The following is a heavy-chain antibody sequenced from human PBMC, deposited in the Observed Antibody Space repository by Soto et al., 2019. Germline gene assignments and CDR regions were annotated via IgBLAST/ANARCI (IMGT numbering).Heavy chain of an antibody. D-gene: IGHD3-10*01. Sequence: SETPVLTCAVYGVSFSGYYWSWIRHPPGKGLEWIGEINHSGSTNYNPSLKSRVTISVDTSKNQFSLKLSSVTAADTAVYYCARGPYYGSGQDYYYGMEVWGQGTTVTVSS. CDR3: ARGPYYGSGQDYYYGMEV. J-gene: IGHJ6*02. CDR2: INHSGST. V-gene: IGHV4-34*01. CDR1: GVSFSGYY.